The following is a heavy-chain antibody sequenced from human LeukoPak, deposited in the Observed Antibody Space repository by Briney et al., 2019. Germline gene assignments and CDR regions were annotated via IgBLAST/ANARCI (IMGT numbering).Heavy chain of an antibody. CDR2: ISGSGGST. CDR1: GFTFSSYA. J-gene: IGHJ6*02. V-gene: IGHV3-23*01. CDR3: AKLAGGPFEDDFWSGYYSSYYYGMDV. Sequence: PGGSLRLSCAASGFTFSSYAMSWVRQAPGKGLEWVSAISGSGGSTYYADSVKGRFTISRDNSKNTLYLQMNSLRAEDTAVYYCAKLAGGPFEDDFWSGYYSSYYYGMDVWGQGTTVTVSS. D-gene: IGHD3-3*01.